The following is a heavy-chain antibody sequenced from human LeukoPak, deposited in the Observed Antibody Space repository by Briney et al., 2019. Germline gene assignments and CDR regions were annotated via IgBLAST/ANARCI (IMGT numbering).Heavy chain of an antibody. CDR1: GFTFSSCA. D-gene: IGHD3-10*01. Sequence: GGSLRLSCAASGFTFSSCAMSWVRQAPGKGLEWVSGISDGGGTTNYADAVKGRFTISRDNSKNTLYLQMNSLRAEDTAVYYCAKVGFQLFFTYNDYWGRGPLVTVSS. V-gene: IGHV3-23*01. CDR3: AKVGFQLFFTYNDY. J-gene: IGHJ4*02. CDR2: ISDGGGTT.